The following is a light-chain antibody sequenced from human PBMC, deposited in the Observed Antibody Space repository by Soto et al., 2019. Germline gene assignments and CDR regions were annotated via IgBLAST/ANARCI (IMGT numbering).Light chain of an antibody. CDR1: QSLRNSY. V-gene: IGKV3-20*01. CDR3: QQYGSSPLT. CDR2: GAS. Sequence: EIVLTQSPGTLSLSPGERATLSCRASQSLRNSYLAWYQKKPGQAPRLLMYGASSRATGIPDRFSGSGSGTDFTLTISRLEPEDFAVYYCQQYGSSPLTFGGGTKVEIK. J-gene: IGKJ4*01.